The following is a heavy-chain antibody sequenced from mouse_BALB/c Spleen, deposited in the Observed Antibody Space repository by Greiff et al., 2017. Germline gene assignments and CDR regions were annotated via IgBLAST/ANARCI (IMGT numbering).Heavy chain of an antibody. CDR1: GFSLTSYG. J-gene: IGHJ4*01. CDR3: ARGGYRYRYAMDY. D-gene: IGHD2-14*01. CDR2: IWSGGST. V-gene: IGHV2-2*02. Sequence: VQLVESGPGLVQPSQSLSITCTVSGFSLTSYGVHWVRQSPGKGLEWLGVIWSGGSTDYNAAFISRLSISKDNSKSQVFFKMNSLQANDTAIYYCARGGYRYRYAMDYWGQGTSVTVSS.